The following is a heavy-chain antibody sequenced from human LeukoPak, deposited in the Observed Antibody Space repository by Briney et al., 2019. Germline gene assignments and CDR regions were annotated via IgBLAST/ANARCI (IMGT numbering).Heavy chain of an antibody. CDR3: ARTGYSSSWYMVYYFDY. V-gene: IGHV4-34*01. D-gene: IGHD6-13*01. J-gene: IGHJ4*02. CDR1: GGSFSGYY. CDR2: INHSGST. Sequence: SETLSLTCAVYGGSFSGYYWSWIRQPPGKGLEWIGEINHSGSTNYNPSLKSRVTISVDTSKNQFSLKLSSVTAADTAVYYCARTGYSSSWYMVYYFDYWGQGTLVTVSS.